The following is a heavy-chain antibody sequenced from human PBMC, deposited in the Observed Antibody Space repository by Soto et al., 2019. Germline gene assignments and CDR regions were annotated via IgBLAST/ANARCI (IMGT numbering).Heavy chain of an antibody. V-gene: IGHV1-69*13. CDR2: IIPIFGTA. D-gene: IGHD1-26*01. J-gene: IGHJ4*02. Sequence: ASVRVSCRAPGSTCPSHGINCDRQAPRTELEWLGGIIPIFGTANYAQKFQGRVTITADESTSTAYMQLSSLRSEDTAVYYCARGALVGATTTLFNYFGQGTLVTVS. CDR3: ARGALVGATTTLFNY. CDR1: GSTCPSHG.